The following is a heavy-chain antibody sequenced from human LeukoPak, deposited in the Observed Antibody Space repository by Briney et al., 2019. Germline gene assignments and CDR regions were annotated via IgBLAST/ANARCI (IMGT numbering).Heavy chain of an antibody. J-gene: IGHJ4*02. V-gene: IGHV3-21*01. CDR3: ARDRRGWTTVVTRKLDYYFDY. D-gene: IGHD4-23*01. CDR2: ISSSSSSYI. Sequence: GGSLRLSCAASGFTFSSYSMNWVRQAPGKGLEWVSSISSSSSSYIYYADSVKGRFTISRDNAKNSLYLQMNSLRAEDTAVYYCARDRRGWTTVVTRKLDYYFDYWGQGTLVTVSS. CDR1: GFTFSSYS.